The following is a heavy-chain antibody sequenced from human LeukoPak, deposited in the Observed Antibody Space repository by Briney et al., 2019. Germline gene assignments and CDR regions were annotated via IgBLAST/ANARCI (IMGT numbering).Heavy chain of an antibody. V-gene: IGHV3-7*01. J-gene: IGHJ4*02. Sequence: GGSLRLSCAASGLSFSSHWMSWVRQAPGKGLEWVANINQDGSVINYVGSVKGRFTISRDNAENSLYLQMNSLRGDDTALYYCAKAPVGANYYDSSGYFDHWGQGTLVTVSS. D-gene: IGHD3-22*01. CDR2: INQDGSVI. CDR1: GLSFSSHW. CDR3: AKAPVGANYYDSSGYFDH.